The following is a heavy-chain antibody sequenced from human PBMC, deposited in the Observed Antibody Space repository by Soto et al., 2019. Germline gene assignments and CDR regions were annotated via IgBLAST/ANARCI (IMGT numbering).Heavy chain of an antibody. CDR3: ASRQAYCGGDCYNFDY. CDR2: IYYSGST. J-gene: IGHJ4*02. V-gene: IGHV4-31*03. CDR1: GGSISSGGYY. D-gene: IGHD2-21*02. Sequence: SETLSLTCTVSGGSISSGGYYWSWIRQHPGKGLEWIGYIYYSGSTYYNPSLKSRVTISVDTSKNQFSLKLSSVTAADTAVYYCASRQAYCGGDCYNFDYWGQGTLVTVSS.